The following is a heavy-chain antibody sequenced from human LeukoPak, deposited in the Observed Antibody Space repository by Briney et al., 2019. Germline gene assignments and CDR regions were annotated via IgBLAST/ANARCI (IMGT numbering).Heavy chain of an antibody. Sequence: SETLSLTCAVYGGSFSGYYWSWIRQPPGKGLEWIGEINHSGSTNYNPSLKSRVTISVDTSKNQFSLKLSSVTAADTAVYYCAREGGWYFRPAFDIWGQGTMVTVSS. V-gene: IGHV4-34*01. CDR1: GGSFSGYY. CDR3: AREGGWYFRPAFDI. D-gene: IGHD6-19*01. J-gene: IGHJ3*02. CDR2: INHSGST.